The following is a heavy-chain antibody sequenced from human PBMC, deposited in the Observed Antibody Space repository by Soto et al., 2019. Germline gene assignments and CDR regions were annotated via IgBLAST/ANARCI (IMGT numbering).Heavy chain of an antibody. D-gene: IGHD3-10*01. V-gene: IGHV3-23*01. CDR3: AKRAFYGSGIPNYYGMDV. CDR1: GFTFSNYA. J-gene: IGHJ6*02. CDR2: ISGTGGGT. Sequence: EVHLLESGGGLVQPGGSLRLSCAASGFTFSNYAMTWVRQAPGKGLEWVSVISGTGGGTNNAHSAKGRFTTSRDNSKNTLYLQMNSLRAQATAVYYCAKRAFYGSGIPNYYGMDVWGQGTAVTVSS.